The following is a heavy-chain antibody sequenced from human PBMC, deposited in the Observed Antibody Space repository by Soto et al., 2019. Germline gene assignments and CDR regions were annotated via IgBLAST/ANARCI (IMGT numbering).Heavy chain of an antibody. CDR3: ARQATYTMDV. CDR1: GGSITSSGYS. Sequence: PSETLSLTCAVSGGSITSSGYSWGWIRQPPGKGLEWIGTFYDSGNTYSNPSLKNRATISVDTSKNQFSLMLSSVTAADTAIYFCARQATYTMDVWGLGTTVTVSS. V-gene: IGHV4-39*01. J-gene: IGHJ6*02. CDR2: FYDSGNT.